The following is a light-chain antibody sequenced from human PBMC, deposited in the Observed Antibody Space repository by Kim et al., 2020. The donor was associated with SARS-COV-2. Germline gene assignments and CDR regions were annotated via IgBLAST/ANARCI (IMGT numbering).Light chain of an antibody. J-gene: IGLJ2*01. CDR1: NIGSKR. CDR3: QVWESSSDHVL. Sequence: PGKTARITGGGNNIGSKRVHWYQQKPGQAPVLVIYYDSDRPSGIPERLSGSNSGNTATLTISRVEAGDEADYYCQVWESSSDHVLFGGGTQLTVL. CDR2: YDS. V-gene: IGLV3-21*01.